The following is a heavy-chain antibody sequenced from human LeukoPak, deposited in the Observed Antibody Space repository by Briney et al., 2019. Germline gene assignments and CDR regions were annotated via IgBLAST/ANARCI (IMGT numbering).Heavy chain of an antibody. CDR1: GFSVSNNY. V-gene: IGHV3-53*01. Sequence: SGGSLRLSCAASGFSVSNNYMSWVRQAPGKGLEWVSVIYSGDITYYTDSVKGRFTISRDNSKNTLYLQMNSLRAEDTAIYYCAKDSDGGKIDFFDCWGQGTLVSVSS. CDR2: IYSGDIT. D-gene: IGHD4-23*01. CDR3: AKDSDGGKIDFFDC. J-gene: IGHJ4*02.